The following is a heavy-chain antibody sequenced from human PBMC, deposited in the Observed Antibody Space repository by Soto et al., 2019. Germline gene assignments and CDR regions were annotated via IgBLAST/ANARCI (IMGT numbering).Heavy chain of an antibody. Sequence: EVHLVESGGGLVKPGGSLRLSCPASGFIFSDYSMDWVRQAPGKGLEWVASISSTSTYISYADSVRGRVTISRDNAKNSLYLQMNSLTAEDTAVYYCARDGRGSSFIFYFDYWGQGTLVTVSS. CDR1: GFIFSDYS. D-gene: IGHD1-26*01. CDR2: ISSTSTYI. J-gene: IGHJ4*02. V-gene: IGHV3-21*01. CDR3: ARDGRGSSFIFYFDY.